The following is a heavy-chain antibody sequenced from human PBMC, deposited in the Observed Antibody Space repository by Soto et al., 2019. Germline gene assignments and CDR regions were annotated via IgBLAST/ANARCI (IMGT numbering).Heavy chain of an antibody. CDR3: ARERYCSGGSCYPYYYYYYGMDV. V-gene: IGHV4-31*03. Sequence: SATLSLTCTVSGGSISSGGYYWSWIRQHPGKGLEWIGYIYYSGSTYYNPSLKSRVTISVDTSKNQFSLKLSSVTAADTAVYYCARERYCSGGSCYPYYYYYYGMDVWGQGTTVTVSS. J-gene: IGHJ6*02. D-gene: IGHD2-15*01. CDR2: IYYSGST. CDR1: GGSISSGGYY.